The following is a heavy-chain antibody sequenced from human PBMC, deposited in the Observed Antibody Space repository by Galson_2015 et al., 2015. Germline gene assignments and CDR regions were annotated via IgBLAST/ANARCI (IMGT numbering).Heavy chain of an antibody. Sequence: SLRLSCAASGFTFSSYGMHWVRQAPGKGLEWVAVISYDGSNKYYADSVKGRFTISRDNSKNTLYLQMNSLRAEDTAVYYCAKGSRGYYGSGSYYWFDPWGQGTLVTVSS. V-gene: IGHV3-30*18. CDR3: AKGSRGYYGSGSYYWFDP. CDR1: GFTFSSYG. CDR2: ISYDGSNK. D-gene: IGHD3-10*01. J-gene: IGHJ5*02.